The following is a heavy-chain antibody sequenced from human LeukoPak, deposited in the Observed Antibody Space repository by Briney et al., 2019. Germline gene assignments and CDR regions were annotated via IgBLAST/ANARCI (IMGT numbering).Heavy chain of an antibody. V-gene: IGHV1-2*02. J-gene: IGHJ3*02. Sequence: ASVKVSCKASGYTFTVYYLHWVRQAPGQGLEWMAWINPNTGGTNSAQKFQGRVTMTRDTSISTAYMELSRLRSDDTAVYYCARDRSGSGHDVFYIWGQGTMVTVSS. D-gene: IGHD1-14*01. CDR1: GYTFTVYY. CDR2: INPNTGGT. CDR3: ARDRSGSGHDVFYI.